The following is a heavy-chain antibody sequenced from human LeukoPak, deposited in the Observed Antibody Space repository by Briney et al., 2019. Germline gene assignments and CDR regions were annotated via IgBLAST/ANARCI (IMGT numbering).Heavy chain of an antibody. CDR3: AKDGGIVGAMDAFDI. CDR2: ISTSGGST. J-gene: IGHJ3*02. V-gene: IGHV3-23*01. CDR1: GFTFSSYA. Sequence: PGGSLRLSCAASGFTFSSYAMSWVRQAPGKGLEWVSAISTSGGSTYYADSVKGRFTISRDNSKNTVYLQMNSLRAEDTAVYYCAKDGGIVGAMDAFDIWGQGTMVTVSS. D-gene: IGHD1-26*01.